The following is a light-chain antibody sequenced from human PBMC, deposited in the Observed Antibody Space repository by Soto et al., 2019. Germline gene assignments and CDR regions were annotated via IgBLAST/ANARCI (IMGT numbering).Light chain of an antibody. J-gene: IGKJ4*01. CDR1: QSVSSSY. Sequence: EIVLTQSPGTLSLSPGERATLSCRASQSVSSSYLAWHQQKPGQAPRLLIYDASSRATGIPDRFSGRGSGTDFTLTISRLEPEDFAVYYCQQYGSSPLTFGGGTKVEIK. CDR2: DAS. V-gene: IGKV3-20*01. CDR3: QQYGSSPLT.